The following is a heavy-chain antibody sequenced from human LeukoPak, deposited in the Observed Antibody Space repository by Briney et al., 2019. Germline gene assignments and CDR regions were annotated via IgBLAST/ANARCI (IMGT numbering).Heavy chain of an antibody. Sequence: VASVKVSCKASGYTFTGYYMHWVRQAPGQGLEWMGWINPNSGGTNYAQKFQGRVTMTRDTSISTAYMELSRLRSDDTAVHYCASFRPVLRYFDWHDAFDIWGQGTMVTVSS. J-gene: IGHJ3*02. D-gene: IGHD3-9*01. CDR3: ASFRPVLRYFDWHDAFDI. CDR1: GYTFTGYY. V-gene: IGHV1-2*02. CDR2: INPNSGGT.